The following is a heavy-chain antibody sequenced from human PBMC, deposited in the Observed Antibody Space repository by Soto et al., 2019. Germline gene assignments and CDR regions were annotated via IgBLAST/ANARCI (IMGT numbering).Heavy chain of an antibody. CDR2: ISAYNGNT. CDR3: ARDPIITMVRGVIPYYGMDV. J-gene: IGHJ6*02. Sequence: VKVSCKASGYTFTSYGISWVRQAPGQGLEWMGWISAYNGNTNYPQKLQGRVTMTTDTSTSTAYMELRSLRSDDTAAYYCARDPIITMVRGVIPYYGMDVWGQGTTVTVSS. CDR1: GYTFTSYG. D-gene: IGHD3-10*01. V-gene: IGHV1-18*01.